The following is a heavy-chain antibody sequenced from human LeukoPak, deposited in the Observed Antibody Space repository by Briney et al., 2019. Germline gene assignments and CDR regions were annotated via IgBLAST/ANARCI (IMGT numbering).Heavy chain of an antibody. CDR1: RGSISGYY. CDR3: ARLPTSGHYYYGMDV. Sequence: KPSETLSLTCTVSRGSISGYYWTWIRQPPGKGLEWIGYIYYSGNTNYNPSLKSRVTISVDTSKNQFSLKLSSVTAADTAVYYCARLPTSGHYYYGMDVWGQGTTVTVSS. J-gene: IGHJ6*02. D-gene: IGHD3-10*01. CDR2: IYYSGNT. V-gene: IGHV4-59*08.